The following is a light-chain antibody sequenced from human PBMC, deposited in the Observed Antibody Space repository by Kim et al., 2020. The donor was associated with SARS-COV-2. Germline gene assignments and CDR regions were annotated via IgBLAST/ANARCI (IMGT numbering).Light chain of an antibody. CDR1: QDIKKN. V-gene: IGKV1-33*01. J-gene: IGKJ2*01. Sequence: DILMTQSPSSLSASVRDRVIITCQATQDIKKNLNWYRQKPGEAPKLLIYDASNLETGVPSRFSGSGSGTDFALTVTSLQPEDIGTYYCLQYDNLPYTFGQGTKVDIK. CDR3: LQYDNLPYT. CDR2: DAS.